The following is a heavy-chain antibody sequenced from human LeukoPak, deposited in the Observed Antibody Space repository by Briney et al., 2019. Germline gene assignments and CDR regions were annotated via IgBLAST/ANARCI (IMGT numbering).Heavy chain of an antibody. J-gene: IGHJ5*02. CDR1: GFTFSNAW. CDR2: IRSNSDGGTI. Sequence: GGSLRLSCATSGFTFSNAWMSWVRQAPGRGLEWVGRIRSNSDGGTIDYAAPVKGRFALSRDDSKNTLYLQMNSLQTEDTAVYYCATDFYDTTWGQGTLVTVSS. CDR3: ATDFYDTT. V-gene: IGHV3-15*07. D-gene: IGHD3-22*01.